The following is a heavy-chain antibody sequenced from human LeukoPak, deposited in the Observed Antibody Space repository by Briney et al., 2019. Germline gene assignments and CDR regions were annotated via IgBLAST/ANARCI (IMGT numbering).Heavy chain of an antibody. CDR3: AKRTEAFSFDN. CDR2: ISGSGSST. V-gene: IGHV3-23*01. Sequence: GGSLRLSCAASGFTFDDYGMSWVRQAPGKGLEWVSLISGSGSSTYYADSVKGRFTISRDNSKNTMYLQVNSLRAEDTAIYYCAKRTEAFSFDNWGQGTLVTVSS. CDR1: GFTFDDYG. J-gene: IGHJ4*02.